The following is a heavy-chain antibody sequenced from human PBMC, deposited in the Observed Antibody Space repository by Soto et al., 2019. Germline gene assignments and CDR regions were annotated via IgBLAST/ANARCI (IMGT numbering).Heavy chain of an antibody. Sequence: SETLSLTCAVSDGSISSSNWWSWVRQPPGKGLEWIGEIYHSGSTNYNPSLKSRVTISVDKSKNQFSLKLSSVTAADTAVYYCASLSGRHMETDYWGQGTLVNVSS. CDR1: DGSISSSNW. V-gene: IGHV4-4*02. CDR3: ASLSGRHMETDY. CDR2: IYHSGST. D-gene: IGHD1-26*01. J-gene: IGHJ4*02.